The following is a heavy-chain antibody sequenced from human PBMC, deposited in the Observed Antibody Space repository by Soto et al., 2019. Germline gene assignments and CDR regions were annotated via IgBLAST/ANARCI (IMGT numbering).Heavy chain of an antibody. CDR2: IIPMFDTT. CDR3: ATANNTRPFDY. Sequence: SSVKVRFNACGGCFSSDARTWVRQAPGQGLEWIGEIIPMFDTTNYAPEFQGRVTITADTATTTVYMEVNRLTPDDTAVYYCATANNTRPFDYWGQGILVTVSS. CDR1: GGCFSSDA. J-gene: IGHJ4*02. D-gene: IGHD2-15*01. V-gene: IGHV1-69*06.